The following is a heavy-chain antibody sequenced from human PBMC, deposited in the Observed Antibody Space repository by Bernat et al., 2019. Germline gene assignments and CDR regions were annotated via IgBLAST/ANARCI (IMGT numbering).Heavy chain of an antibody. CDR1: GGSISSSSYY. CDR2: IYYSGST. V-gene: IGHV4-39*01. D-gene: IGHD2-21*02. J-gene: IGHJ3*02. Sequence: QLQLQESGPGLVKPSETLSLTCTVSGGSISSSSYYWGWLRQPPGKGLEWIGSIYYSGSTYFNPSLESRLTISVDTSNNQFSLKLSSVTAADTAVYYCARRRVTPQHDAFHIWGQGTVVTVSS. CDR3: ARRRVTPQHDAFHI.